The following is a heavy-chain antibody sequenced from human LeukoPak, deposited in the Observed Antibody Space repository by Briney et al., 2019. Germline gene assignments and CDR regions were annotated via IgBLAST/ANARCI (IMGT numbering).Heavy chain of an antibody. CDR1: GFTFSSYA. V-gene: IGHV3-23*01. CDR2: ISGSGGST. Sequence: GGSLRLSCAASGFTFSSYAMSWVRQAPGKGLEWVSAISGSGGSTYYADSVKGRFTISRDNSKNTLYLQMNSLRAEDTAVYYCANAWSWCGGDCYYFDYWGQGTLVTVSS. CDR3: ANAWSWCGGDCYYFDY. D-gene: IGHD2-21*02. J-gene: IGHJ4*02.